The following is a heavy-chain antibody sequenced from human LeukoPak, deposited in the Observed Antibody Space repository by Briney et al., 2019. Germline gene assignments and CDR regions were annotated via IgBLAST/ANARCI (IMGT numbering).Heavy chain of an antibody. J-gene: IGHJ4*02. CDR3: ARRHHYPLTVDY. CDR2: ISGGGETT. Sequence: PGGSLRLSCAASGFTFNNYAMNWVRQAPGKGLEWVSSISGGGETTYYADSAKGRFTISRDNAKNSLYLQMNSLRAEDTAVYYCARRHHYPLTVDYWGQGTLVTVSS. CDR1: GFTFNNYA. V-gene: IGHV3-23*01. D-gene: IGHD1-1*01.